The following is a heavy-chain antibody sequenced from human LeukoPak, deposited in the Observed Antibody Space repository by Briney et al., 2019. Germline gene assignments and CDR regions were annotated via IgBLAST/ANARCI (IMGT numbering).Heavy chain of an antibody. CDR2: ISAYNGNT. D-gene: IGHD3-9*01. J-gene: IGHJ6*02. CDR1: GYTFTSYG. CDR3: ARDIGGRIVILTGWYYYYYYGMDV. V-gene: IGHV1-18*01. Sequence: GASVKVSCKASGYTFTSYGISWVRQAPGQGLEWMGWISAYNGNTNYAQKLQGRVTMTTDTSTSTAYMELRSLRSDDTAVYYCARDIGGRIVILTGWYYYYYYGMDVWGQGTTVTVSS.